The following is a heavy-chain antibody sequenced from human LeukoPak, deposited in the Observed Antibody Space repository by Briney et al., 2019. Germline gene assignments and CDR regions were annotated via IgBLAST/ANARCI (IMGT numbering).Heavy chain of an antibody. D-gene: IGHD3-22*01. CDR2: IYTSGST. CDR3: AREGYYYVVDY. V-gene: IGHV4-61*02. J-gene: IGHJ4*02. Sequence: SQTLSLTCTVSGGSISSGSYYWSWIRQPAGKGLEWIGRIYTSGSTNYNPSLKSRVTISVDTSKNQFSLKLSSVTAANTAVYYCAREGYYYVVDYWGQRTLVTVSS. CDR1: GGSISSGSYY.